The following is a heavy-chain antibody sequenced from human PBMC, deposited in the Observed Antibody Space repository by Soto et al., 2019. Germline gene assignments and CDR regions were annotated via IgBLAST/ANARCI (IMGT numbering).Heavy chain of an antibody. D-gene: IGHD2-21*02. Sequence: GGSLRLSSGASAFTFSSYAMSWVRQAPGKGLEWVSAVSGSGDSTYYADSVKGRFTISRDNSKNTLYLQMNSLRAEDTAVYYCAKGRASDCPGCTQDYWGQGT. V-gene: IGHV3-23*01. CDR2: VSGSGDST. CDR3: AKGRASDCPGCTQDY. CDR1: AFTFSSYA. J-gene: IGHJ4*02.